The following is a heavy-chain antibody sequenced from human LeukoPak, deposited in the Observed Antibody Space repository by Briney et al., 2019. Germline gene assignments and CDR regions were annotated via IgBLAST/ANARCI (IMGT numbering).Heavy chain of an antibody. CDR1: GGSISSSSYY. CDR2: IYYSGST. CDR3: ASLGYCSSTSCQRGYYYYYMDV. J-gene: IGHJ6*03. Sequence: SETLSLTCTVSGGSISSSSYYWGWIRQPPGKGLEWIGRIYYSGSTYYNPSLKSRVTISVDTSKNQFSLKLSSVTAADTAVYYCASLGYCSSTSCQRGYYYYYMDVWGKGTTVTVSS. D-gene: IGHD2-2*01. V-gene: IGHV4-39*01.